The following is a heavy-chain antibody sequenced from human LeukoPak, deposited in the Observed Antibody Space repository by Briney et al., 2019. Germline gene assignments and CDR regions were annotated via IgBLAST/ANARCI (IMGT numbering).Heavy chain of an antibody. V-gene: IGHV3-9*01. J-gene: IGHJ4*02. CDR2: ITWNSGHI. CDR1: GFSFDVYA. Sequence: GGSLRLSCAASGFSFDVYAMHWVRQIPGKGLEWVSGITWNSGHIGYAESVKGRFTISRDNAKSSLYLHMDSLRPEDTAFYYCAKDLPRSGWSHFESWGQGTLVTVSS. D-gene: IGHD6-19*01. CDR3: AKDLPRSGWSHFES.